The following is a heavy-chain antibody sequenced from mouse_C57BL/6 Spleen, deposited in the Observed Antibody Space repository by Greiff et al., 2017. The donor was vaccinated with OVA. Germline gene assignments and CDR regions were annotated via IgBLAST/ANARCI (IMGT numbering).Heavy chain of an antibody. CDR2: INPNNGGT. J-gene: IGHJ1*03. V-gene: IGHV1-22*01. D-gene: IGHD2-3*01. CDR3: ARPLDGYWYFDV. CDR1: GYTFTDYN. Sequence: EVQLQQSGPELVKPGASVKMSCKASGYTFTDYNMHWVKQSHGKSLEWIGYINPNNGGTSYNQKFKGKATLTVNKSSSTAYMELRSLTSEDSAVYYCARPLDGYWYFDVWGTGTTVTVSS.